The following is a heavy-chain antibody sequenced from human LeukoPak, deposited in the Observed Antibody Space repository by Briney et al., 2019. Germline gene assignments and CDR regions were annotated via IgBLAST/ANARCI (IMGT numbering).Heavy chain of an antibody. CDR1: GFTFSSYA. Sequence: GGSLRLSCAASGFTFSSYAMSWVRQAPGKGLEWVSAISGSGGSTYYADSVKGRFTISRDNAKDSLYLQMNSLRAEDTAVYYCAMTTVTTKRAFDIWGQGTTVIVSS. CDR2: ISGSGGST. V-gene: IGHV3-23*01. J-gene: IGHJ3*02. D-gene: IGHD4-17*01. CDR3: AMTTVTTKRAFDI.